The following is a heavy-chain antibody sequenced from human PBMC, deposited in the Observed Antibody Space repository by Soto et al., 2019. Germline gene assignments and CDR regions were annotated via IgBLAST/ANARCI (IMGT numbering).Heavy chain of an antibody. J-gene: IGHJ6*02. Sequence: SETLSLTCAVNGGSFREYYWSWLRQPPGKGLEWIGEINQSGTTHYNPSLKRRINISIATSKNQFSLNLTSVTAADTATYYCARAIITVIGGEIYYYFGMDVWGQGTTVTVSS. CDR1: GGSFREYY. D-gene: IGHD3-10*01. CDR3: ARAIITVIGGEIYYYFGMDV. CDR2: INQSGTT. V-gene: IGHV4-34*01.